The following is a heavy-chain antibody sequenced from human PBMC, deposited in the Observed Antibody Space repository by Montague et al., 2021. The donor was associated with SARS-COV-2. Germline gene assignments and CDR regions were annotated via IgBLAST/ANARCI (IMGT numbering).Heavy chain of an antibody. J-gene: IGHJ6*02. V-gene: IGHV4-4*07. Sequence: SETLSLTCNVSGGSMNLYYWTWVRQPAGKGLEWIGRFYPSGSTNFNPYLQSRVSMSVDMSKNQFSLILTSATAADTAIYYCARGLIRGDHCLDVWGQGTTVTVSS. CDR1: GGSMNLYY. D-gene: IGHD3-10*01. CDR3: ARGLIRGDHCLDV. CDR2: FYPSGST.